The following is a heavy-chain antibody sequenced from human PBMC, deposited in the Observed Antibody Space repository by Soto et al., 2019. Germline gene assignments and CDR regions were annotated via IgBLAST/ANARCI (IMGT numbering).Heavy chain of an antibody. J-gene: IGHJ3*01. CDR2: INPNGGST. Sequence: APGDNFSIHYTAWAQKAPGHGLQWMGIINPNGGSTRFAQTFRGRITMTTDTSTSTVYMELRSLRAEDTAVYYSSRSSGGVFGPILDV. CDR3: SRSSGGVFGPILDV. V-gene: IGHV1-46*01. CDR1: GDNFSIHY. D-gene: IGHD3-16*02.